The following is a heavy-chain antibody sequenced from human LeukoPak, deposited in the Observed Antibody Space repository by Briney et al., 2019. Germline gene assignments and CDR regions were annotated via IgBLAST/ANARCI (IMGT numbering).Heavy chain of an antibody. J-gene: IGHJ3*02. CDR1: GFIFSSYG. CDR2: IRYEGSRK. CDR3: AKVSLNMVNDAFDI. Sequence: GGSLRLSCAASGFIFSSYGMHWVRQAPDKGLEWVAFIRYEGSRKYYADSVKGRFTISRDNSRNTLYLQMNSLRVEDTAMYYCAKVSLNMVNDAFDIWGQGTMVSVSS. D-gene: IGHD4/OR15-4a*01. V-gene: IGHV3-30*02.